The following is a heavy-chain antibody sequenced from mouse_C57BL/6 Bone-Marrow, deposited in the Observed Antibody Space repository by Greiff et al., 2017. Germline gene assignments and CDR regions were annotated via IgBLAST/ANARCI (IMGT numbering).Heavy chain of an antibody. CDR2: IYPGGGYT. Sequence: QVQLQQSGAELVRPGTSVKMSCKASGYTFTNYWIGWAKQRPGHGLEWIGDIYPGGGYTNYNEKFKGKATLTADKSSSTAYMQFSSLTSEDSAIYYGASGRSYGYWYFDVWGTGTTVTVSS. D-gene: IGHD1-1*01. CDR1: GYTFTNYW. V-gene: IGHV1-63*01. CDR3: ASGRSYGYWYFDV. J-gene: IGHJ1*03.